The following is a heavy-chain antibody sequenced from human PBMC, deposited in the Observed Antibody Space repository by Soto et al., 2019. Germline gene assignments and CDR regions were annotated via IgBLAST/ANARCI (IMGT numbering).Heavy chain of an antibody. V-gene: IGHV3-23*01. Sequence: EVRLLEAGGGLKQPGGSLRLSCAASGFTFKESAMNWVRQAPGKGLGWVASISDTGASTWYAESVRGRLSIARDNSKKHHDLQMNSLRGEDSAVFYCAKGRGSGWAWYFDNWGQGTLIPVSS. CDR3: AKGRGSGWAWYFDN. CDR2: ISDTGAST. CDR1: GFTFKESA. J-gene: IGHJ4*02. D-gene: IGHD6-19*01.